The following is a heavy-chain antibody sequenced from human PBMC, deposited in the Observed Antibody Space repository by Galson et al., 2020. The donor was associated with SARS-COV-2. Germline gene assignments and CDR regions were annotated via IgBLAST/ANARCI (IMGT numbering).Heavy chain of an antibody. CDR1: GFTFSSYA. Sequence: GESLKISCAASGFTFSSYAMHWVRQAPGKGLEWVAVISYDGSNKYYADSVKGRFTISRDNSKNTLYLQMNSLRAEDTAVYYCARELLYGSGSLDYWGQGTLVTVSS. CDR3: ARELLYGSGSLDY. D-gene: IGHD3-10*01. J-gene: IGHJ4*02. V-gene: IGHV3-30*04. CDR2: ISYDGSNK.